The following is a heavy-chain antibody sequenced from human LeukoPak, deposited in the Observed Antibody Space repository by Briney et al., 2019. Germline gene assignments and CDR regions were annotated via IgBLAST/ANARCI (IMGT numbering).Heavy chain of an antibody. Sequence: PSETLSLTCTVSGGYVNNNHYYWVWIRQPPAKGLEWIGSIYFSGTTYYNPSLKSRVTMSVDTSKNQFSLKLSSVTAADTAVYYCARATIFGVVIIGDAFDIWGQGTMVTVSS. CDR2: IYFSGTT. CDR3: ARATIFGVVIIGDAFDI. CDR1: GGYVNNNHYY. V-gene: IGHV4-39*07. J-gene: IGHJ3*02. D-gene: IGHD3-3*01.